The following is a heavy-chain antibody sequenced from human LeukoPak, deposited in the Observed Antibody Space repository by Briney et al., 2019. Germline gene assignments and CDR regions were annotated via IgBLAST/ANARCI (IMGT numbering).Heavy chain of an antibody. CDR2: ISGSGEST. V-gene: IGHV3-23*01. J-gene: IGHJ4*02. D-gene: IGHD1-26*01. Sequence: GGSLRLSCAASGFIFSSYAMSWVRQAPGKGLEWVSAISGSGESTYYADSVKGRFTISRDNSKNTLYLQMNSLRAEDTAVYYCAKDLSGSYVYWGQGTLVTVSS. CDR3: AKDLSGSYVY. CDR1: GFIFSSYA.